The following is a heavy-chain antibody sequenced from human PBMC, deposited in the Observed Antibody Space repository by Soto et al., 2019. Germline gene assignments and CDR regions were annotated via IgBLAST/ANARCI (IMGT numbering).Heavy chain of an antibody. CDR2: IRHDGSND. J-gene: IGHJ6*02. D-gene: IGHD3-10*01. CDR1: GFTFSAFG. Sequence: QLHLVESGGGVVQPGASVRLSCEASGFTFSAFGMHWVRQAPGKGLEWVAGIRHDGSNDYYSDFAKGRRTISRDNSRDTLYLQINSLRADDSAVYYCASVNTVRSWDYDGMDIWGQGTTVTVSS. V-gene: IGHV3-33*03. CDR3: ASVNTVRSWDYDGMDI.